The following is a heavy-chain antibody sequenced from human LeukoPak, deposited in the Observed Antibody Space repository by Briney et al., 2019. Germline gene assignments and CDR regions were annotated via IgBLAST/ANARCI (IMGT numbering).Heavy chain of an antibody. CDR2: IIPIFGTA. CDR3: ARGRMYYYDSSGYSFFDY. Sequence: ASVKVSCKASGGTFSSYAISWVRQAPGQGLEWMGGIIPIFGTANYAQKFQGRVTITADESTSTAYMELSSLRSGDTAVYYCARGRMYYYDSSGYSFFDYWGQGTLVTVSS. CDR1: GGTFSSYA. V-gene: IGHV1-69*13. J-gene: IGHJ4*02. D-gene: IGHD3-22*01.